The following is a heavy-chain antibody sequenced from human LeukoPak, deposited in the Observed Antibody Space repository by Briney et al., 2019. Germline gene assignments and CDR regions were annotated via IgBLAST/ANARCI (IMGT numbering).Heavy chain of an antibody. CDR3: AKDGRGSNGWYDWYFDL. CDR2: ISGGGETT. CDR1: GFTFNNYA. D-gene: IGHD6-19*01. Sequence: PGGSLRLSCAASGFTFNNYAMNWVRQAPGKGLEWVSSISGGGETTYYADSAKGRFTISRDNSKNTLYLEMNSLSPEDTAVYYCAKDGRGSNGWYDWYFDLWGRGTPVTVSS. V-gene: IGHV3-23*01. J-gene: IGHJ2*01.